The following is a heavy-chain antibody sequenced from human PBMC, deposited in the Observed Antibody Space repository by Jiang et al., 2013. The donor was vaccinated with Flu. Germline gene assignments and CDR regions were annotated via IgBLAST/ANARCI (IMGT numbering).Heavy chain of an antibody. V-gene: IGHV3-30-3*01. CDR2: ISYDGSNK. J-gene: IGHJ2*01. D-gene: IGHD1-26*01. CDR1: GFTFSSYA. Sequence: QLLESGGGVVQPGRSLRLSCAASGFTFSSYAMHWVRQAPGKGLEWVAVISYDGSNKYYADSVKGRFTISRDNSKNTLYLQMNSLRAEDTAVYYCARPPIVGATTWGDWYFDLWGRGTLVTVSS. CDR3: ARPPIVGATTWGDWYFDL.